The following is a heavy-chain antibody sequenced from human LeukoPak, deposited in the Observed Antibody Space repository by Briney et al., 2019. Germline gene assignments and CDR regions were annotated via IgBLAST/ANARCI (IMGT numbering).Heavy chain of an antibody. CDR2: IRYDGNNK. CDR3: AKGPRGYSYGYGGDY. CDR1: GFTFSSYG. D-gene: IGHD5-18*01. Sequence: PGGSLRLSCAASGFTFSSYGMHWVRQAPGKGLEWMAFIRYDGNNKYYADSVKGRFTISRDNSKNTLYLQMNSLRAEDTAVYYCAKGPRGYSYGYGGDYWGQGTLVTVSS. J-gene: IGHJ4*02. V-gene: IGHV3-30*02.